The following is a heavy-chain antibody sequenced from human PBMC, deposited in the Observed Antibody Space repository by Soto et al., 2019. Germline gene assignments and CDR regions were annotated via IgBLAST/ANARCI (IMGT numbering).Heavy chain of an antibody. J-gene: IGHJ4*01. CDR3: ARTRREYGSAWHDF. V-gene: IGHV4-30-4*01. Sequence: QVQLQESGPGLVKPSQTLSLTCTVSGDSVSSGDFYWSWIRQPPGKGLEWMGYIYSSGSTYYHPYLKTRITISLDTSKNQVSLNLESLTAADTALYYCARTRREYGSAWHDFWGRGTLVTVSS. CDR2: IYSSGST. D-gene: IGHD3-10*01. CDR1: GDSVSSGDFY.